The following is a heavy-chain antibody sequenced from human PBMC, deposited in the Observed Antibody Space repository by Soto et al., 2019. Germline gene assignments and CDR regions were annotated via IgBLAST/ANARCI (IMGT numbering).Heavy chain of an antibody. J-gene: IGHJ6*02. CDR1: GGSFSGYY. V-gene: IGHV4-34*01. D-gene: IGHD6-13*01. CDR3: ARGRSRSWYPNYYYYYGMDV. Sequence: SETLSLTCAVYGGSFSGYYWSWIRQPPGKGLEWIGEINHSGSTNYNPSLKSRVTISVDTSKNQFSLKLSSVTAADTAVYYGARGRSRSWYPNYYYYYGMDVWGQGTTVTVSS. CDR2: INHSGST.